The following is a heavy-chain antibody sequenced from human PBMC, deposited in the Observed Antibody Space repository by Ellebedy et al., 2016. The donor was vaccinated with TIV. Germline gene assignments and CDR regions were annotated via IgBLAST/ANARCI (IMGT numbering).Heavy chain of an antibody. CDR3: AKDGWGGASDS. V-gene: IGHV3-23*01. CDR1: GITFSSYA. J-gene: IGHJ4*02. D-gene: IGHD3-16*01. CDR2: LSGSGSSI. Sequence: GESLKISCVASGITFSSYAMNWVRQAPGKGLEWVSDLSGSGSSIHYADSVKGRFTISRDNSRNTVYLQMSSLSAEDTALYYCAKDGWGGASDSWGQGALVTVSS.